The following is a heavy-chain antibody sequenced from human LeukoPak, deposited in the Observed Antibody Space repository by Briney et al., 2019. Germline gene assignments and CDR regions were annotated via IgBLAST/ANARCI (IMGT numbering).Heavy chain of an antibody. D-gene: IGHD2-15*01. CDR2: IYSGGST. V-gene: IGHV4-4*07. Sequence: SETLSLTCTVSGGSISSYYWSWIRQPPGKGLEWIGRIYSGGSTNYNPSLKSRVTMSVDTSQNRVSLKLNSVTAADTAVYYCARGLCSGGSCYLFDSWGQGTLVNVSS. CDR3: ARGLCSGGSCYLFDS. J-gene: IGHJ4*02. CDR1: GGSISSYY.